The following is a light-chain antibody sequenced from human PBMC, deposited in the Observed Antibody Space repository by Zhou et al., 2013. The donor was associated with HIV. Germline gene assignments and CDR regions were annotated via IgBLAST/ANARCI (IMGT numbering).Light chain of an antibody. V-gene: IGKV1-39*01. J-gene: IGKJ2*01. CDR3: QQTYSTPRT. CDR1: QSISTY. CDR2: AAS. Sequence: DIQMTQSPSSLSASVGARVTITCRASQSISTYVNWYEQKPGKAPKLLIYAASNLQSGVPSRFSGSGSGTDFTLTISSLQPEDFATYYCQQTYSTPRTFGQGTKLEIK.